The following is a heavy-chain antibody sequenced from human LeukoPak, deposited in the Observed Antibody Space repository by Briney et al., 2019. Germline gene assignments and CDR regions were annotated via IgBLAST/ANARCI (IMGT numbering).Heavy chain of an antibody. CDR3: ARAHKDCSSTSCPFDY. CDR2: IYYSGCT. CDR1: GGSISSYY. D-gene: IGHD2-2*01. Sequence: SETLSLTCTVSGGSISSYYWSWIRQPPGKGLEWIGYIYYSGCTNYNPSLKSRVTISVDTSKNQFSLKLSSVTAADTAVYYCARAHKDCSSTSCPFDYWGQGTLVTVSS. J-gene: IGHJ4*02. V-gene: IGHV4-59*01.